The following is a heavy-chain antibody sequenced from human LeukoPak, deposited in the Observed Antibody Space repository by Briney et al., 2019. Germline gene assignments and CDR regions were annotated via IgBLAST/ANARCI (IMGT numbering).Heavy chain of an antibody. CDR3: ASTGYYDFWSGYLVFDY. D-gene: IGHD3-3*01. CDR2: IYYSGST. V-gene: IGHV4-39*01. Sequence: PSETLSLTCTVSGGSISSSSYYWGWIRQPPGKGLEWIGSIYYSGSTYYNPSLKGRVTISVDTSKNQFSLKLSSVTAADTAVYYCASTGYYDFWSGYLVFDYWGQGTLVTVSS. CDR1: GGSISSSSYY. J-gene: IGHJ4*02.